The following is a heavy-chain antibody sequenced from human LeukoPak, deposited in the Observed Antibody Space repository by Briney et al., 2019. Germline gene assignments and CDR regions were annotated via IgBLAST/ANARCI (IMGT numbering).Heavy chain of an antibody. CDR2: ICYDGSNK. CDR3: ARVPQIVVVTAIPRRYYFDY. Sequence: PGGSLRLSCAASGFTFSSYGMHWVRQAPGKGLEWVAVICYDGSNKYYADSVKGRFTISRDNSKNTLYLQMNSLRAEDTAVYYCARVPQIVVVTAIPRRYYFDYWGQGTLVTVSS. J-gene: IGHJ4*02. D-gene: IGHD2-21*02. V-gene: IGHV3-33*01. CDR1: GFTFSSYG.